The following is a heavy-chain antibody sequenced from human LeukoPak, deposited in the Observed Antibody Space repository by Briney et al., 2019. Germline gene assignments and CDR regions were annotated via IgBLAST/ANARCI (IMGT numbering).Heavy chain of an antibody. D-gene: IGHD6-13*01. CDR3: ARLSSSFPYFRTIDY. CDR1: GYSFTSYW. V-gene: IGHV5-51*01. Sequence: LGESLKISCKGSGYSFTSYWIGWVRQMPGKGLEWMGIIYPGDSDTRYSPSFQGQVTISADRSISTAFLQWSGLKASDTAMYYCARLSSSFPYFRTIDYWGQGTLVTVSS. CDR2: IYPGDSDT. J-gene: IGHJ4*02.